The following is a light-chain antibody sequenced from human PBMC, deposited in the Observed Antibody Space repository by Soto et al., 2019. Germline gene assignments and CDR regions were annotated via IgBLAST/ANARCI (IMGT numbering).Light chain of an antibody. CDR2: DVS. V-gene: IGLV2-14*03. J-gene: IGLJ3*02. Sequence: QSALTQPASVAGSPGQSITIACTGTSSDVGGYNYVSWYQLHSGKAPRLVIYDVSIRPPAVSDRFSGSTSGNTASLTISGLQAEDEADYYCSSYTATRTVVFGGGTKLTVL. CDR3: SSYTATRTVV. CDR1: SSDVGGYNY.